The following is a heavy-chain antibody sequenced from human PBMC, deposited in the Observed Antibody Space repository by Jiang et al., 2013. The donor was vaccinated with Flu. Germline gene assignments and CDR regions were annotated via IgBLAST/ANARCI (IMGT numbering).Heavy chain of an antibody. CDR2: IYYSGST. CDR1: GGSISSYY. CDR3: ARVSFAPPTRIGELLYYYYGMDV. D-gene: IGHD3-10*01. Sequence: LLKPSETLSLTCTVSGGSISSYYWSWIRQPPGKGLEWIGYIYYSGSTNYNPSLKSRVTISVDTSKNQFSLKLSSVTAADTAVYYCARVSFAPPTRIGELLYYYYGMDVWGQGTTVTVSS. J-gene: IGHJ6*02. V-gene: IGHV4-59*01.